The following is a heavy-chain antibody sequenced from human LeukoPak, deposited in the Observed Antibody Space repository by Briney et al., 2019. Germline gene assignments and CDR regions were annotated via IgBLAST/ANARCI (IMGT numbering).Heavy chain of an antibody. Sequence: SETLSLTCTVSGGSISSGSYYWSWIRQPAARGLEGIVRIYTSGSTNYNPSLKSRVTISLDTSNNKFSLKLSSATDPHTAVYYCARARYYASSGYYSNDAFDIWGQGTMVTVSS. CDR1: GGSISSGSYY. J-gene: IGHJ3*02. CDR2: IYTSGST. CDR3: ARARYYASSGYYSNDAFDI. V-gene: IGHV4-61*02. D-gene: IGHD3-22*01.